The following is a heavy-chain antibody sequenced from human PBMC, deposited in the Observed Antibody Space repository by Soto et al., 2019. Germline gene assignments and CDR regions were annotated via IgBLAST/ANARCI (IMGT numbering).Heavy chain of an antibody. CDR3: ARGFGSFYYMDV. CDR1: VFTFSSYD. V-gene: IGHV3-13*01. J-gene: IGHJ6*03. Sequence: EVQLVESGGGLVQPGGSLRISCAASVFTFSSYDMHWVRQAPGRGLEWVSVIGTAGDTSYRGSVKGRFTISREKANNSLYLQMDSLLAGDTAVYYCARGFGSFYYMDVWGKGTTVTVSS. D-gene: IGHD3-10*01. CDR2: IGTAGDT.